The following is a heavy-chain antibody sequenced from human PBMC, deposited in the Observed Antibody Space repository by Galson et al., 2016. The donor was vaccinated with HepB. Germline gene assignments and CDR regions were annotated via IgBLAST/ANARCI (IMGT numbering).Heavy chain of an antibody. CDR1: AGSIGSSKW. V-gene: IGHV4-4*02. D-gene: IGHD6-19*01. CDR3: ATDSSGWYRGAFDI. J-gene: IGHJ3*02. CDR2: IYHSGNT. Sequence: ETLSLTCAVSAGSIGSSKWWSWVRQPPGKGLEWIGEIYHSGNTNYNPSLKSRVTISVDKSKNHFSLKLTSVTAADTAVYYCATDSSGWYRGAFDIWGQGTMVPVSS.